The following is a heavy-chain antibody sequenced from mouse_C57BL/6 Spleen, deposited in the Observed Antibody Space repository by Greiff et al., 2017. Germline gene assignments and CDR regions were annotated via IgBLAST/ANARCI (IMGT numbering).Heavy chain of an antibody. Sequence: VQLQQPGAELVMPGASVKLSCKASGYTFTSYWMHWVKQRPGQGLEWIGEIDPSDSYTNYNQKFKGKSTLTVDKSSSTAYMQLSSLPSADSAVSYCFTTVVADWGQWILVTVSA. V-gene: IGHV1-69*01. CDR1: GYTFTSYW. CDR2: IDPSDSYT. D-gene: IGHD1-1*01. J-gene: IGHJ3*01. CDR3: FTTVVAD.